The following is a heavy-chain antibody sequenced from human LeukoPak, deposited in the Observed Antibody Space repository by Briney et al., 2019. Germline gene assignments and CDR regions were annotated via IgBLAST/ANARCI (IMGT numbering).Heavy chain of an antibody. V-gene: IGHV3-21*01. J-gene: IGHJ4*02. Sequence: GGSLRLSCAASGFSFSSYRMNWVRQAPGKGLEWVSSISSSSSYIYYADSVKGRFTISRDNAKNSLYLQMNSLRAEDTAVYYCARDHYGSGSTFDYWGQGTLVTVSS. D-gene: IGHD3-10*01. CDR1: GFSFSSYR. CDR3: ARDHYGSGSTFDY. CDR2: ISSSSSYI.